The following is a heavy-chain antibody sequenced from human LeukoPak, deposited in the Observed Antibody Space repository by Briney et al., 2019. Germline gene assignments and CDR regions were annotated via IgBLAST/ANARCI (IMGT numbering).Heavy chain of an antibody. CDR1: GFTFSNYA. V-gene: IGHV3-23*01. CDR3: AKGPDYYGSVTSKKTD. J-gene: IGHJ4*02. D-gene: IGHD3-10*01. CDR2: ISGGSGNI. Sequence: GGSLRLSCSVSGFTFSNYAMHWVRQAPGKGLEWVSLISGGSGNIYYVDSVKGRSTISRDNSKNTLYVQMTSLRAEDTAIYYCAKGPDYYGSVTSKKTDWGQGTLVTVSS.